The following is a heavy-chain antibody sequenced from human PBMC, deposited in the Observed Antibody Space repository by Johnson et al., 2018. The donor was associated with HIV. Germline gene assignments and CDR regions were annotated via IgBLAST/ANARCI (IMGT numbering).Heavy chain of an antibody. V-gene: IGHV3-30-3*01. CDR1: GFSFSDYY. CDR3: ARGVDGAFDI. CDR2: ISYDGSNK. Sequence: VESGGGLVKPGGSLGLSCAASGFSFSDYYMSWIRQAPGKGLEWVAVISYDGSNKYYADSVKGRFTISRDNSKNTLYLQMNSLRAEDTAVYYCARGVDGAFDIWGQGTMVTVSS. D-gene: IGHD3-10*01. J-gene: IGHJ3*02.